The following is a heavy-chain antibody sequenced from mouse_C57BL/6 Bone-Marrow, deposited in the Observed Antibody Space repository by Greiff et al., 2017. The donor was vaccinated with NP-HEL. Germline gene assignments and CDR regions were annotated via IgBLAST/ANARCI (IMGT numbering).Heavy chain of an antibody. Sequence: EVHLVESGGGLVKPGGSLKLSCAASGFTFSDYGMHWVRQAPEKGLEWVAYISSGSSTIYYADTVKGRFTISRDNAKNTLFLQMTSLRSEDTAMYYCARTNYGSSAYYYAMDYWGQGTSVTVSS. J-gene: IGHJ4*01. V-gene: IGHV5-17*01. CDR2: ISSGSSTI. D-gene: IGHD1-1*01. CDR3: ARTNYGSSAYYYAMDY. CDR1: GFTFSDYG.